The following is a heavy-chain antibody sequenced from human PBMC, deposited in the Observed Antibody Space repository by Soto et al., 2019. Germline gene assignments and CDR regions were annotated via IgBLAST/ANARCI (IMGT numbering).Heavy chain of an antibody. D-gene: IGHD4-17*01. Sequence: EVQLLESGGGLVQPGGSLRLSCAASGFTFSSYAMSWVRQAPGQGLEWVSAISGSGGSTYYADSVKGRFTISRDNSKNTLYLPMNSLRAEDTAVYYCARQVFSHYYGDYEFHGYGIEVWGQGTTVTVSS. V-gene: IGHV3-23*01. J-gene: IGHJ6*02. CDR3: ARQVFSHYYGDYEFHGYGIEV. CDR2: ISGSGGST. CDR1: GFTFSSYA.